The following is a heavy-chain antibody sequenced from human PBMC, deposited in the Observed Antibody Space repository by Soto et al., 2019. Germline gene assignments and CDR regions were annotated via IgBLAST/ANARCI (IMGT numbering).Heavy chain of an antibody. D-gene: IGHD5-18*01. V-gene: IGHV4-31*03. CDR1: GASISSGGYY. CDR2: IHYSGRP. J-gene: IGHJ4*02. Sequence: QVQLQESGPGLVKPSQTLSLTCTVSGASISSGGYYWSWIRQHPGKGLEWIGYIHYSGRPYYNPSLTIRVTMSVDTSENQFSLHLNSVTAADSAVYYCARDYSGYSLFDYWGQGTLVTVSS. CDR3: ARDYSGYSLFDY.